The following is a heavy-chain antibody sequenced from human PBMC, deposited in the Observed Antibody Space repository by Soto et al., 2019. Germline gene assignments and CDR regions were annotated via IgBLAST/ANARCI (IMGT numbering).Heavy chain of an antibody. Sequence: SETLSLTCAVSGGSISSSNCWSWVRQPPGKGLEWIGEIYHSGSTNFNPSLKSRVTISVGKSKNQFSLKLNSVTAADTAVYYCARVSGSYYYGLDVWGQGTKVTVSS. V-gene: IGHV4-4*02. CDR3: ARVSGSYYYGLDV. CDR2: IYHSGST. J-gene: IGHJ6*02. CDR1: GGSISSSNC.